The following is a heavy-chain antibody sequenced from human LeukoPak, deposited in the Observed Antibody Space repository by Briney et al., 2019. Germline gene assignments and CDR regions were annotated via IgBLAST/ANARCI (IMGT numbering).Heavy chain of an antibody. Sequence: GGSLRLSCAASAFPFSSYAMHWVRQPPGKGLDWVAHISYDGSNKYYADSVKGRFTISRDNSKNTLYLEMNSLRAEDTAMYYCATDATYYYYDSSGYPQGAFDIWGQGTMVTVSS. CDR1: AFPFSSYA. CDR2: ISYDGSNK. D-gene: IGHD3-22*01. J-gene: IGHJ3*02. V-gene: IGHV3-30-3*01. CDR3: ATDATYYYYDSSGYPQGAFDI.